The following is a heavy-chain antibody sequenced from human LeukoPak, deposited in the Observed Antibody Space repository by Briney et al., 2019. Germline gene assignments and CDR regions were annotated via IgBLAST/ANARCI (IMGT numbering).Heavy chain of an antibody. V-gene: IGHV3-21*01. D-gene: IGHD3-22*01. J-gene: IGHJ4*02. CDR3: GREWGLYGSYY. CDR2: ISSSSSYI. CDR1: GFTLSTYW. Sequence: GGSLRLSCAVSGFTLSTYWMSWVRQAPGKGLEWVSSISSSSSYIYYADSVRGRFTISRDNAKNSLYLQMNSLRAEDTAVYYCGREWGLYGSYYWGQGTLVTVSS.